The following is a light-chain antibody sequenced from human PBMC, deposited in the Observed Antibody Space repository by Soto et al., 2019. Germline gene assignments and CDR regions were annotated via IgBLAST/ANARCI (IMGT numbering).Light chain of an antibody. J-gene: IGLJ1*01. Sequence: QSVLTQPPSASGTPGQRVTISCSGSSSNIGSNTVNWYQHLPGTAPKLLIYNNNQRPSGVPDRFSGSKSGTSASPAISGLQSEHEADYYCAAWVDSLNGYVFGTGTKLTVL. CDR3: AAWVDSLNGYV. CDR2: NNN. CDR1: SSNIGSNT. V-gene: IGLV1-44*01.